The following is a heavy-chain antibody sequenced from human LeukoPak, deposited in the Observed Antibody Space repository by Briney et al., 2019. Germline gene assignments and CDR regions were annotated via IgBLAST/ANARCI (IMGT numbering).Heavy chain of an antibody. D-gene: IGHD2/OR15-2a*01. J-gene: IGHJ4*02. CDR1: GYTFTDYF. CDR2: INPKSGDT. CDR3: ARVRDVNGLLY. V-gene: IGHV1-2*02. Sequence: ASVKVSCKASGYTFTDYFLHWVRQAPGRGLEWMAWINPKSGDTKYTQNLQCRVTVTRDTSISTLSMELSRLISDDTAVYYCARVRDVNGLLYWGQGTLVTVSS.